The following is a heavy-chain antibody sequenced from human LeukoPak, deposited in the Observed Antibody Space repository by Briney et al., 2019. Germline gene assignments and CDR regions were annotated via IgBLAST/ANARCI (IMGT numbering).Heavy chain of an antibody. V-gene: IGHV3-30*03. CDR2: ISYDGSNK. D-gene: IGHD3-3*01. Sequence: PGGSLRLSCAASGFTFSSYGMHWVRQAPGKGLEWVAVISYDGSNKYYTDSVKGRFTISRDNSKNTLYLQMNSLRAEDTAVYYCARVPFLVKYSYGMAVGGQGPSAT. J-gene: IGHJ6*02. CDR1: GFTFSSYG. CDR3: ARVPFLVKYSYGMAV.